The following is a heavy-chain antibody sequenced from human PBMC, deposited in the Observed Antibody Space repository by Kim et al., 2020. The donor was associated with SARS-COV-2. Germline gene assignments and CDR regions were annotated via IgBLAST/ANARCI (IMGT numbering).Heavy chain of an antibody. CDR3: AATGTVTTFDY. Sequence: TYYTPSLKSRVTISVDTSKNQFSLKLSSVTAADTAVYYCAATGTVTTFDYWGQGTLVTVSS. CDR2: T. V-gene: IGHV4-31*02. J-gene: IGHJ4*02. D-gene: IGHD4-17*01.